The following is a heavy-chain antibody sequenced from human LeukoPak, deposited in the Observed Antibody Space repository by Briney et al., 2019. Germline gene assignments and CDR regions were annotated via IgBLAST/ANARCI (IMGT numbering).Heavy chain of an antibody. CDR2: IYYSGST. CDR1: GGSISSSSYY. V-gene: IGHV4-39*01. J-gene: IGHJ5*02. D-gene: IGHD1-26*01. Sequence: SETLSLTCTVSGGSISSSSYYWGWIRQPAGKGLEWVGSIYYSGSTYYNPSLKSRVTISVDTSKNQFSLKLSSVTAADTPVYYCARRLEWERPKGWFDPWGQGTLVAVSS. CDR3: ARRLEWERPKGWFDP.